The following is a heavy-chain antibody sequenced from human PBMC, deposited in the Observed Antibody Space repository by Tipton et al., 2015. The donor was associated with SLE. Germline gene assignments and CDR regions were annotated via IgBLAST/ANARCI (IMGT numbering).Heavy chain of an antibody. V-gene: IGHV1-3*01. CDR3: ARLHYSGSPGAYFYYMDV. CDR2: INGGNGNT. CDR1: GYTFSDYA. J-gene: IGHJ6*03. Sequence: QSGPEVKKPGASVRASCKTSGYTFSDYAIHWVRQNPGQRLEWMGWINGGNGNTRYSQKFQGRVSITRDTSATTAYMELSSLRSEDTAVYYCARLHYSGSPGAYFYYMDVWGRGTTVTVSS. D-gene: IGHD6-6*01.